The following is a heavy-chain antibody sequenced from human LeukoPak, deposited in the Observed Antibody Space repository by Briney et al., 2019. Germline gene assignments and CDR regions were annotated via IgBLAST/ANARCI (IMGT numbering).Heavy chain of an antibody. CDR1: GFTFSSYS. CDR2: ISSNSSYI. V-gene: IGHV3-21*01. Sequence: GGSLRLSCAASGFTFSSYSMNWVRQAPGKGLEWVSSISSNSSYIYYADSVKGRFTISRDNAKNSLYLQMNSLRAEDTAVYYCARDRGTMVVAMDYWGQGTLVTVSS. CDR3: ARDRGTMVVAMDY. D-gene: IGHD4/OR15-4a*01. J-gene: IGHJ4*02.